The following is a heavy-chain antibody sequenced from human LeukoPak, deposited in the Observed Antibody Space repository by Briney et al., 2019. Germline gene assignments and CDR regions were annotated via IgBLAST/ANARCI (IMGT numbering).Heavy chain of an antibody. D-gene: IGHD3-22*01. V-gene: IGHV3-30*18. Sequence: GRSLRLSCAASGFTFSSYGMHWVRQARGKGLEWVAVISYDGSDKYYADSVKGRFTISRDNSKNTLYLQMNSLRAEDTAVYYCAKDRSSSGDYYFDYWGQGTLVTVSS. J-gene: IGHJ4*02. CDR1: GFTFSSYG. CDR3: AKDRSSSGDYYFDY. CDR2: ISYDGSDK.